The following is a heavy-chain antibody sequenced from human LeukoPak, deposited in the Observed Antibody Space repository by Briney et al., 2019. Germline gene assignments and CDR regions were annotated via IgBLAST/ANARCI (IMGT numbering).Heavy chain of an antibody. V-gene: IGHV3-23*01. Sequence: GGSLRLSCAASGFTISSYAMSWVRQAPGKGLEWVSAISGSGGSTYYADSVKGRFTISRDNSKNTLYLQMNSLRAEDTAVYYCAKDLRAVAAAADNDYWGQGTLVTVSS. D-gene: IGHD6-13*01. J-gene: IGHJ4*02. CDR1: GFTISSYA. CDR2: ISGSGGST. CDR3: AKDLRAVAAAADNDY.